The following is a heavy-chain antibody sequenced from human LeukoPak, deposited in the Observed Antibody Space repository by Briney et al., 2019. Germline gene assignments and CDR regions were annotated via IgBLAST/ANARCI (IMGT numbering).Heavy chain of an antibody. Sequence: GGSLRLSCAASGFTFSTYGMHWVRQTPGKGLEWVAFIQYDGSIEVYGDSVKGRFTISRDNSKNTLYLQMNSLRAEDTAVYYCAKDDGWVQYANWGQGTLVTVSS. CDR1: GFTFSTYG. D-gene: IGHD5-24*01. CDR2: IQYDGSIE. V-gene: IGHV3-30*02. J-gene: IGHJ4*02. CDR3: AKDDGWVQYAN.